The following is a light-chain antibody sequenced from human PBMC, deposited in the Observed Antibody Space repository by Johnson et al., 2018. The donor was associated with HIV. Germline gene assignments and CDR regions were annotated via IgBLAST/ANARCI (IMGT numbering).Light chain of an antibody. J-gene: IGLJ1*01. CDR1: SSNIGNNY. V-gene: IGLV1-51*01. Sequence: QSVLTQPPSVSAAPGQKVTISCSGTSSNIGNNYVSWYQQLPGTAPKLLIYDSNKRPSGIPDRFSGSKSGTSATLGITGLQTGDEADYYCGTWDSSLNAYVFGTGTKVTVL. CDR3: GTWDSSLNAYV. CDR2: DSN.